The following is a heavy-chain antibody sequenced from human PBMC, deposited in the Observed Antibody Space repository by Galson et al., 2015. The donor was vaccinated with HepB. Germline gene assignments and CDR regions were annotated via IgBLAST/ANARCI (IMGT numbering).Heavy chain of an antibody. V-gene: IGHV3-21*01. Sequence: SLRLSCAASGFAFSSYSMNWVRQAPGKGLEWVSSISSSSSYIYYADSVKGRFTISRDNAKNSLYLQTNSLRAEDTAVYYCARDKVLWFDPWGQGTLVTVSS. CDR2: ISSSSSYI. CDR3: ARDKVLWFDP. J-gene: IGHJ5*02. CDR1: GFAFSSYS.